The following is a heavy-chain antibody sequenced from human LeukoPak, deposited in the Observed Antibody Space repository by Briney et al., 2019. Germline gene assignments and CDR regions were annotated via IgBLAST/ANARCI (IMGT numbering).Heavy chain of an antibody. Sequence: GGSLRLSCAASGFTFSIYAMSWVRQAPGKGLEWVSAISGSGGNTFYADSVKGRFTISRDNSKNTLYLQMNSLRAEDTAVYYCAKDAEYYYYGMDVWGQGTTVTVSS. J-gene: IGHJ6*02. CDR2: ISGSGGNT. CDR3: AKDAEYYYYGMDV. CDR1: GFTFSIYA. V-gene: IGHV3-23*01.